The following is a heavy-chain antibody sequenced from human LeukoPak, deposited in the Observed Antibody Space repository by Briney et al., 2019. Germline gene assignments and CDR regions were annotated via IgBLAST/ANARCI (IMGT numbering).Heavy chain of an antibody. CDR3: AKRSCSGGSCNFDY. J-gene: IGHJ4*02. D-gene: IGHD2-15*01. Sequence: GGSLRLSCAASGFTFSSHAMSWVRQATGKGLEWVSAIGDSGGATNYADSVKGRFTISRDNSKNTLYLQMNSLRAEDTAVYYCAKRSCSGGSCNFDYWGQGTLVTASS. CDR2: IGDSGGAT. CDR1: GFTFSSHA. V-gene: IGHV3-23*01.